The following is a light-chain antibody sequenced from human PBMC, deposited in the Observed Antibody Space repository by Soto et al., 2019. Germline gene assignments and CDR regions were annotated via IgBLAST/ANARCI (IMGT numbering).Light chain of an antibody. Sequence: AIAMTQSPSSLSVSLPERATIXGRASQGIRHDLGWYQQKPGKAPELLIYAASILQSGVPSRFSGSGSGIEFTLTISSLQPDDFATYYCQQYNSYRWTFGLGTKVDI. CDR1: QGIRHD. J-gene: IGKJ1*01. V-gene: IGKV1-6*01. CDR3: QQYNSYRWT. CDR2: AAS.